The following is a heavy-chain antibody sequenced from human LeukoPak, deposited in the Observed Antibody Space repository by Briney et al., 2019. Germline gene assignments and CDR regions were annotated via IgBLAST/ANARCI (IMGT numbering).Heavy chain of an antibody. V-gene: IGHV3-23*01. D-gene: IGHD3-9*01. J-gene: IGHJ6*02. CDR3: AKESGEYYDILTGYYWDYYYGMDV. Sequence: GGSLRLSCAASGFTFSSYAMSWVRQAPGKGLEWVSAISGSGGSTYYADSVKGRFTISRDNSKNTLYLQMNSLRAEDTAVYYCAKESGEYYDILTGYYWDYYYGMDVWGQGTTVTVSS. CDR2: ISGSGGST. CDR1: GFTFSSYA.